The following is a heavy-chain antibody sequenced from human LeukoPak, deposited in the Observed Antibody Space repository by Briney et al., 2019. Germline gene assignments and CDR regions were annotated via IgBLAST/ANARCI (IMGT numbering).Heavy chain of an antibody. D-gene: IGHD3-16*01. CDR3: MSDPRIQGGVVH. V-gene: IGHV3-15*01. CDR1: GLYFPELW. CDR2: IKSNGDGGTA. J-gene: IGHJ4*02. Sequence: GGSLRLSCAVSGLYFPELWMSWVRLSPEKGLEWVGRIKSNGDGGTAGYMTSVKGRFTISRDDSKYTLYLQLSSLKTKDTGIYYSMSDPRIQGGVVHWGRGTLVTVSS.